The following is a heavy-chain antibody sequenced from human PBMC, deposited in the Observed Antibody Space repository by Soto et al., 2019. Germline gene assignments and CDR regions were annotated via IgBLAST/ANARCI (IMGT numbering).Heavy chain of an antibody. CDR1: GFSFSSYG. J-gene: IGHJ4*02. V-gene: IGHV3-33*01. CDR3: ARAPKSSGSYGLHTLGTFDF. CDR2: IWYDGTNI. D-gene: IGHD6-19*01. Sequence: GGSLRLSCAASGFSFSSYGMHWLRQAPGKGLEWVAVIWYDGTNIYYADSVRGRFTIARDNSKNTLSLQMNSLRAEDTAVYYCARAPKSSGSYGLHTLGTFDFWGQGTLVTVSS.